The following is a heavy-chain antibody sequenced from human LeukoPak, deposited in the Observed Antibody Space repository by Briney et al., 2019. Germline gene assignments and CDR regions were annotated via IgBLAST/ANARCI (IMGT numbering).Heavy chain of an antibody. J-gene: IGHJ4*02. D-gene: IGHD3-22*01. CDR2: IYYSGST. CDR3: ARDRRDYNNSGYYYRYFDY. Sequence: SETLSLTCTVSGGSISTNYWSWIRQPPGKGLEWIGDIYYSGSTNYNPSLKSRVTISVDTSKNQFSLKLSSVTAADTAVYYCARDRRDYNNSGYYYRYFDYWGQGTLVTVSS. CDR1: GGSISTNY. V-gene: IGHV4-59*01.